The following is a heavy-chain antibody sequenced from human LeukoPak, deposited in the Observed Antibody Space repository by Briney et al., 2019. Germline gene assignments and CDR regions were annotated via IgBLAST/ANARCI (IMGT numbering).Heavy chain of an antibody. J-gene: IGHJ4*02. CDR2: IWYDGSNK. V-gene: IGHV3-33*08. CDR3: ARDPGGSGYSFDS. D-gene: IGHD6-19*01. Sequence: PGGSPILSCAVSGFTFSSSGMHWVRQAPGQGREWVALIWYDGSNKYYADSVKGRFTISRDNSKNTLYLQMNSLRAEDTAIYYCARDPGGSGYSFDSWGQGTLVTVSS. CDR1: GFTFSSSG.